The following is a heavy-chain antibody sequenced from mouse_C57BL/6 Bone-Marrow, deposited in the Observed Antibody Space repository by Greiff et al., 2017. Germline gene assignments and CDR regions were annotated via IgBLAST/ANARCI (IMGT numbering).Heavy chain of an antibody. CDR2: IDPENGDT. J-gene: IGHJ3*01. CDR3: TSCDYAGAWFAY. V-gene: IGHV14-4*01. D-gene: IGHD2-4*01. CDR1: GFNIKDDY. Sequence: EVQLQQSGAELVRPGASVKLSCTASGFNIKDDYMHWVKQRPEQGLEWIGWIDPENGDTEYATKVQGKATRTADTSSNTAYLQRSSLTSEETAVFYCTSCDYAGAWFAYWGQGTLVTVSA.